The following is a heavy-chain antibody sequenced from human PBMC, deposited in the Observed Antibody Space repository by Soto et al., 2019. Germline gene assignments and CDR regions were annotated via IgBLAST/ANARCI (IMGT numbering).Heavy chain of an antibody. J-gene: IGHJ5*02. CDR2: INPNSGGT. D-gene: IGHD3-10*01. CDR3: ARASMVRGEGMDWFDP. Sequence: QVQLVQSGAEVKKPGASVKVSCKASGYTFTGYYIHWVRQAPGQGLEWMGWINPNSGGTNYAQKFQGRVTMTRDTSISTAYMELSRLRSDDTAVYYCARASMVRGEGMDWFDPWGQGTLVTVSS. V-gene: IGHV1-2*02. CDR1: GYTFTGYY.